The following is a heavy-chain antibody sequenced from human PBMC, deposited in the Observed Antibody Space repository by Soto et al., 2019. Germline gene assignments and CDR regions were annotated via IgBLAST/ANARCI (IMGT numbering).Heavy chain of an antibody. V-gene: IGHV2-5*01. CDR1: GFSLSTSGVG. D-gene: IGHD2-15*01. Sequence: QITLKESGPTLVKPTQTLTLTCTFSGFSLSTSGVGVGWIRQPPGKALEWLALIYWNDDKSYSPSLKSRLTITKDTSKNQVVLTMTNMDAVDTATYYCAHRRGVDNWFDPWGQGTLVTVSS. J-gene: IGHJ5*02. CDR2: IYWNDDK. CDR3: AHRRGVDNWFDP.